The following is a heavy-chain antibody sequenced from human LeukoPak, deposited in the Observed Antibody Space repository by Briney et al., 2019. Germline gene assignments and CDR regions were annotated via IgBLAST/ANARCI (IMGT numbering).Heavy chain of an antibody. CDR2: VNHSGST. V-gene: IGHV4-34*01. CDR1: GGSFSGYY. Sequence: SETLSLTCAVYGGSFSGYYWSWIRQPPGKGLEWIGEVNHSGSTNYNPSLKSRVTISVDTSKNQFSLKLSSVTAADTAVYYCAITNYYGSGSYGYFDYWGQGTLVTVSS. CDR3: AITNYYGSGSYGYFDY. D-gene: IGHD3-10*01. J-gene: IGHJ4*02.